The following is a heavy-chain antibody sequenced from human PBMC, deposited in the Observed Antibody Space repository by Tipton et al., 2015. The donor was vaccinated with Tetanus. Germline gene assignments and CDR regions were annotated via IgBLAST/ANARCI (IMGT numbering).Heavy chain of an antibody. CDR1: GYTFTSYG. Sequence: QSGAEVKKPGASVKVSCKASGYTFTSYGISWVRQAPGQGLEWMGWISAYNGNTNYAQKLQGRVTMTTDTSTSTAYMELRSLRSDDTAVYYCAAQYYDILTGYYGYFDYWGQGTLVTVSS. D-gene: IGHD3-9*01. CDR2: ISAYNGNT. V-gene: IGHV1-18*01. J-gene: IGHJ4*02. CDR3: AAQYYDILTGYYGYFDY.